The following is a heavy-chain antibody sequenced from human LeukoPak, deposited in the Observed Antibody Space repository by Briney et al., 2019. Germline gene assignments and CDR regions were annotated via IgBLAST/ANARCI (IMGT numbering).Heavy chain of an antibody. Sequence: PGGSLRLSCAVSGFTFGDYAMHWVRQVPGKGLEWVSGINWNSDSIGYADSVKGRFTTSRDNAKNSLYLQMNSLRVEGTVVYYCARGRLGYRYYSYYMDVWGKGTTVTVSS. V-gene: IGHV3-9*01. CDR3: ARGRLGYRYYSYYMDV. CDR1: GFTFGDYA. D-gene: IGHD5-12*01. J-gene: IGHJ6*03. CDR2: INWNSDSI.